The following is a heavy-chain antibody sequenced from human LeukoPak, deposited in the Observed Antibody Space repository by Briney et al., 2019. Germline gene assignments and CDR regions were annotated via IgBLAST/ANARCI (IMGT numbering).Heavy chain of an antibody. CDR2: INHSGST. V-gene: IGHV4-34*01. CDR1: GGSFSGYY. CDR3: AGGDGDYVPYYFDY. Sequence: SETLSLTCAVYGGSFSGYYWSWIRQPPGKGLEWIGEINHSGSTNYNPSLKSRVTISVDTSKNQFSLKLSSVTAADTAVYYCAGGDGDYVPYYFDYWGQGTLVTVSS. D-gene: IGHD4-17*01. J-gene: IGHJ4*02.